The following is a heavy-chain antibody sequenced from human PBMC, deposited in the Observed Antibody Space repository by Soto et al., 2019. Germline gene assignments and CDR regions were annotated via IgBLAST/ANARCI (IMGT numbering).Heavy chain of an antibody. D-gene: IGHD3-22*01. V-gene: IGHV3-30-3*01. CDR2: ISYDGSNK. CDR1: GFTFSSYA. J-gene: IGHJ6*02. Sequence: GGSLRLSCAASGFTFSSYAMHWVRQAPGKGLEWVAVISYDGSNKYYADSVKGRFTISRDNSKNTLYLQMNSLRAEDTAVYYCARDLGVYYYDRRCYDFYSGGREDYGMDVWGQGTTVTVSS. CDR3: ARDLGVYYYDRRCYDFYSGGREDYGMDV.